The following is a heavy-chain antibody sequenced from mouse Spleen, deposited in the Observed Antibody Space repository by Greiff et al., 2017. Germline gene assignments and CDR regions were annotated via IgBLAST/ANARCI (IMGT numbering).Heavy chain of an antibody. V-gene: IGHV1-66*01. CDR2: IYPGSGNT. D-gene: IGHD2-4*01. J-gene: IGHJ3*01. CDR1: GYSFTSYY. Sequence: QVQLQQSGPELVKPGASVKISCKASGYSFTSYYIHWVKQRPGQGLEWIGWIYPGSGNTKYTEKFKGKATLTADTSSSTAYMQLSSLTSEDSAVYYCARGGLYDYDGFAYWGQGTLVTVSA. CDR3: ARGGLYDYDGFAY.